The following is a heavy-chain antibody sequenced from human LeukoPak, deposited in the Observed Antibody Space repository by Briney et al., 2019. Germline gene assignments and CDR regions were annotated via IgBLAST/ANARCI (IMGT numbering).Heavy chain of an antibody. Sequence: GASVKVSCKPSGYTFIVYYIHWVRQAPGQGLEWMGWINTNSGGTSYAQKFLGRVTMTRDTTISTAYMELSRLRSDDTAVYYCATLYGDYVASDYWGQGTLVTVSS. CDR3: ATLYGDYVASDY. D-gene: IGHD4-17*01. V-gene: IGHV1-2*02. CDR1: GYTFIVYY. J-gene: IGHJ4*02. CDR2: INTNSGGT.